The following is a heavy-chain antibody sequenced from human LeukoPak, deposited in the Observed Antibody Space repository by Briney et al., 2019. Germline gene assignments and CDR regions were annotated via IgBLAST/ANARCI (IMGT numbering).Heavy chain of an antibody. D-gene: IGHD3-10*01. J-gene: IGHJ3*02. CDR2: ISSSSSYI. CDR3: AKEKDSDPGDAFDI. V-gene: IGHV3-21*04. Sequence: GGSLRLSCAASGFTFSSYSMNWVRQAPGKGLEWVSSISSSSSYIYYADSVKGRFTISRDNAKNSLYLQMNSLRAEDTAVYYCAKEKDSDPGDAFDIWGQGTMVTVSS. CDR1: GFTFSSYS.